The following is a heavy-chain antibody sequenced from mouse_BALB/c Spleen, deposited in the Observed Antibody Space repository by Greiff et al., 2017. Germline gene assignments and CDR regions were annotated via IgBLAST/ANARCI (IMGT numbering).Heavy chain of an antibody. Sequence: VKLMESGSVLVRPGASVKLSCKASGYTFTSSWMHWAKQRPGQGLEWIGEIHPNSGNTNYNEKFKGKATLTVDTSSSTAYVDLSSLTSEDSAVYYCARSGGSSFYWYFDVWGAGTTVTVSS. CDR1: GYTFTSSW. V-gene: IGHV1S130*01. J-gene: IGHJ1*01. D-gene: IGHD1-1*01. CDR3: ARSGGSSFYWYFDV. CDR2: IHPNSGNT.